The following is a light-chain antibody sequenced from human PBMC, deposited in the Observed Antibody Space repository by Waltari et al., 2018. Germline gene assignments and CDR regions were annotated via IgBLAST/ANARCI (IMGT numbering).Light chain of an antibody. Sequence: QSVLTQPPSMSAAPGQKSSISCSGGASNIGLKYVSWYQQFPVTAPTLLIYDNDQRPSGIPDRFSGSTSGTSATLDITGLQAGDEAEYFCGTWDSRLNAFVFGSETTVTVL. CDR2: DND. V-gene: IGLV1-51*01. CDR3: GTWDSRLNAFV. J-gene: IGLJ1*01. CDR1: ASNIGLKY.